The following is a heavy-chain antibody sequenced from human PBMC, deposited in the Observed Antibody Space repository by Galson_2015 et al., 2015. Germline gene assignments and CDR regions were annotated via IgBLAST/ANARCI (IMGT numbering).Heavy chain of an antibody. Sequence: SLRLSCAASGFTFRDYCMNWVRQAPGKGLEWISYISNGGSTIYYADSVKGRFTISRDNAKNSLYLQMNSLRDEDTAVYYCARDGPGVLRFLDVWGKGTTVTVS. D-gene: IGHD3-3*01. J-gene: IGHJ6*03. V-gene: IGHV3-48*02. CDR2: ISNGGSTI. CDR1: GFTFRDYC. CDR3: ARDGPGVLRFLDV.